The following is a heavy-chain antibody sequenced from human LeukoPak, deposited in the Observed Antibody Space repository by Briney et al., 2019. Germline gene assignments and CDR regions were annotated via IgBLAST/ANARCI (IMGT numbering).Heavy chain of an antibody. CDR2: IIPIFGTA. J-gene: IGHJ4*02. CDR1: GGTFSSYA. V-gene: IGHV1-69*13. Sequence: GASVKVSCKASGGTFSSYAISWVRQAPGQGLEWMGGIIPIFGTANYAQKFQGRVTITVDESTSTAYMELSSLRSEDTAVYYCASYADGYWIAFDYWGQGTLVTVSS. D-gene: IGHD3-22*01. CDR3: ASYADGYWIAFDY.